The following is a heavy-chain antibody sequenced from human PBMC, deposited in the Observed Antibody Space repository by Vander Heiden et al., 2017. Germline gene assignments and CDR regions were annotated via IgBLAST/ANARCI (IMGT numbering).Heavy chain of an antibody. CDR1: GFTVGSNF. CDR2: IYRGDST. V-gene: IGHV3-53*01. Sequence: EVQLVESGGGLIQPGGSLRLSCAASGFTVGSNFLSWVRQAPGKGLEWVSTIYRGDSTYYADSVKGRFTISRDNSKNTLYLQMNSLRAEDTAVYFCARYYDSSGPSPGGMDVWGQGTTVTVSS. CDR3: ARYYDSSGPSPGGMDV. D-gene: IGHD3-22*01. J-gene: IGHJ6*02.